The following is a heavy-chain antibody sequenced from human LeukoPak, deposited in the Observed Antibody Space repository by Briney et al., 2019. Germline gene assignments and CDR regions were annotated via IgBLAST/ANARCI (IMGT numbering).Heavy chain of an antibody. V-gene: IGHV4-59*01. CDR2: IYYSGST. J-gene: IGHJ3*02. CDR1: GGSISSYY. CDR3: AFDI. Sequence: PSETLSLTCTVSGGSISSYYWSWIRQPPGKGLEWIGYIYYSGSTNYNPSLKSRVTISVDTSKNQYTAVYYCATTHELMSANDAFDIWGQGTMVTVSS. D-gene: IGHD3-10*01.